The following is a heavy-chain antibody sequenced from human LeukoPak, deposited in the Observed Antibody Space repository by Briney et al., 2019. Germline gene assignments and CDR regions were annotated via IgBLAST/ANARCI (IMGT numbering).Heavy chain of an antibody. D-gene: IGHD2-2*01. J-gene: IGHJ1*01. Sequence: GGSLRLSCAPSGFTLSSYGMHWVRQAPGRGLGWVAFIRYDGSNKYYADSMKGRFSISRDNCKNTLYLQINSLRAAATGVYYCAKDHCSITSCYPAYGGQGTLVTVSS. CDR2: IRYDGSNK. V-gene: IGHV3-30*02. CDR1: GFTLSSYG. CDR3: AKDHCSITSCYPAY.